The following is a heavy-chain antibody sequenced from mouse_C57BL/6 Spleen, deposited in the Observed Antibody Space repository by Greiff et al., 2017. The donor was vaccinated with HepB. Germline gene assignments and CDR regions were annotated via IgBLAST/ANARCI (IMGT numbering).Heavy chain of an antibody. Sequence: EVKLVESGTVLARPGASVKMSCKTSGYTFTSYWMHWVKQRPGQGLEWIGAIYPGNSDTSYNQKFKGKAKLTAVTSASTAYMELSSLTNEDSAVYYCTRRRVYYSNYSYWYFDVWGTGTTVTVSS. J-gene: IGHJ1*03. CDR3: TRRRVYYSNYSYWYFDV. D-gene: IGHD2-12*01. V-gene: IGHV1-5*01. CDR1: GYTFTSYW. CDR2: IYPGNSDT.